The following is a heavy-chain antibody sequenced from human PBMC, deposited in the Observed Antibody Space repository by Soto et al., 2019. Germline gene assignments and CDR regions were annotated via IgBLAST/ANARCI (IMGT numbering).Heavy chain of an antibody. CDR2: IRSKAYGGTT. CDR3: TADYYDSSGYAPGDAFDI. J-gene: IGHJ3*02. Sequence: PGGSLRLSCTASGFTFGDYAMSWFRQAPGKGLEWVGFIRSKAYGGTTEYAASVKGRFTTSRDDSKNTLYLQMNSLKTEDTAVYYCTADYYDSSGYAPGDAFDIWGKGTMVTVSS. CDR1: GFTFGDYA. V-gene: IGHV3-49*03. D-gene: IGHD3-22*01.